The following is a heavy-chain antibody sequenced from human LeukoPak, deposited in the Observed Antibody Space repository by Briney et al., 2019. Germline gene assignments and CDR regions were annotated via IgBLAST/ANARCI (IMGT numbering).Heavy chain of an antibody. Sequence: PGGSLTLSCAASGFTVSSNYMSWVRQAPGKGLEWVSVIYSGGSTYYADSVKGRFTISRDNSKKTLYLQMNSLRAEVTAVYYCARVGANDFSFDYWGQGTLVTVSS. CDR1: GFTVSSNY. CDR3: ARVGANDFSFDY. CDR2: IYSGGST. D-gene: IGHD1-26*01. V-gene: IGHV3-66*01. J-gene: IGHJ4*02.